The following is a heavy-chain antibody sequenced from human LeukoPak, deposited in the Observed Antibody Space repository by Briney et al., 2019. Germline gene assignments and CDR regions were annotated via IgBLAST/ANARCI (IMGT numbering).Heavy chain of an antibody. CDR2: INRNGGNI. J-gene: IGHJ4*02. Sequence: GGSLRLSCAASGFTFDDYGMTWVRQVPGKGLEWVCGINRNGGNIGYADSVKGRFTISRDNSKNTLYLQMNSLRAEDTAVYYCASLSLRWPDYWGQGTLVTVSS. V-gene: IGHV3-20*04. D-gene: IGHD4-23*01. CDR1: GFTFDDYG. CDR3: ASLSLRWPDY.